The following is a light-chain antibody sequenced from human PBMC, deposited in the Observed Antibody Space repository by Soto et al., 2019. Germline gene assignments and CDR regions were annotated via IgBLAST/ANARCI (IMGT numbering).Light chain of an antibody. V-gene: IGLV2-11*01. CDR1: SSDVGAYNF. CDR2: DVS. J-gene: IGLJ1*01. Sequence: QSVLTQPRSVSGSPGQSVTISCTGASSDVGAYNFVSWYQHNPGRGPRLMIFDVSARPSGVPDRFSGSKSGNTASLTISGLQAEDEAEYYCLLSYSGAHYVFGTGTKVTVL. CDR3: LLSYSGAHYV.